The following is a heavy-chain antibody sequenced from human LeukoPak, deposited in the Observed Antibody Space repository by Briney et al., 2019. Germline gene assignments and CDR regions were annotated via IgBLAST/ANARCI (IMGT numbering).Heavy chain of an antibody. CDR1: RYTFTSYY. Sequence: GASVKVSCKASRYTFTSYYMHWVRQAPGQGLEWMGIINPSGGTTTYAQKFQGRVTMTRDTSTSTVYMELSSLRSEDTAVYFCARVVVGVTNRFDPWGQGALVIVSS. CDR2: INPSGGTT. D-gene: IGHD2-15*01. J-gene: IGHJ5*02. CDR3: ARVVVGVTNRFDP. V-gene: IGHV1-46*01.